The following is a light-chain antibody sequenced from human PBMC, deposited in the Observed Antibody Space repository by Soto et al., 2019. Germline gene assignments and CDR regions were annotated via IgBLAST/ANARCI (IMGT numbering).Light chain of an antibody. V-gene: IGLV2-11*01. CDR1: SSDVGGYNY. J-gene: IGLJ1*01. CDR2: DVS. Sequence: ALTQPRSVSGSPGQSVTISCTGTSSDVGGYNYVSWYQQHPGKAPKVMIYDVSKRPSGVPDRFSGSKSGNTASLTISGLQAEDEADYYCCSYAGSPYVFGTGTKLTVL. CDR3: CSYAGSPYV.